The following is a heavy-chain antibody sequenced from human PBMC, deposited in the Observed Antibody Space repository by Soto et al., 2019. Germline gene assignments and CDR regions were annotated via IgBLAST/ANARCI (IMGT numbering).Heavy chain of an antibody. CDR3: ARHYLALRKNNWFDP. V-gene: IGHV4-39*01. J-gene: IGHJ5*02. CDR1: GDSIISSDFY. D-gene: IGHD3-3*02. CDR2: IFYLGSS. Sequence: SETLSLTCTVSGDSIISSDFYWGWVRQPPGKGLEWIGSIFYLGSSYYNPSLKRRVTMSVDTSKNQFSLRLRSVTAADTALYFCARHYLALRKNNWFDPWGQGIMVNVS.